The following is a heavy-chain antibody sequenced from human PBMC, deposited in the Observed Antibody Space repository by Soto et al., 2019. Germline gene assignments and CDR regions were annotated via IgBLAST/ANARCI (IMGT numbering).Heavy chain of an antibody. CDR3: AEVDSTGNWLDP. Sequence: ASETLSLTCTVSGGSISSSDFYWGWLRQTPGKGLEFIGSMYYSGTTYYNPSLKSRVTISVDTSKNQFTLKLISVTAADTAVYYCAEVDSTGNWLDPWGEGALVTLSS. V-gene: IGHV4-39*01. CDR1: GGSISSSDFY. CDR2: MYYSGTT. D-gene: IGHD6-25*01. J-gene: IGHJ5*02.